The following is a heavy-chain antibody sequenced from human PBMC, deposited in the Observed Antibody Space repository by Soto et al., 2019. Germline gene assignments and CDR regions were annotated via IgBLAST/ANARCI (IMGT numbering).Heavy chain of an antibody. Sequence: GASVKVSCKASGYTFTSYYMHWVRQAPGQGLEWMGIINPSGGSTSYAQKFQGRVTMTRDTSTSTVYMELSSLRSEDTAVYYCARDPETNSGIAAAGPPADDERGQGTLVTVSS. D-gene: IGHD6-13*01. CDR2: INPSGGST. V-gene: IGHV1-46*01. J-gene: IGHJ4*02. CDR1: GYTFTSYY. CDR3: ARDPETNSGIAAAGPPADDE.